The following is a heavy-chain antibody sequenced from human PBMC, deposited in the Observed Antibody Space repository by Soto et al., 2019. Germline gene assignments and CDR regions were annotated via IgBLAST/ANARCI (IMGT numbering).Heavy chain of an antibody. CDR3: ARYDFGIFDL. J-gene: IGHJ4*02. V-gene: IGHV4-4*02. CDR1: GDPIASSYW. Sequence: SETLSLTCVFSGDPIASSYWWSWVRQPPGKGLEWIGEIYHSGTTNYNPSLKSRVTILQDKSNNQFSLRLDSVTAADTAVYYCARYDFGIFDLWGQGTLATVSS. D-gene: IGHD4-17*01. CDR2: IYHSGTT.